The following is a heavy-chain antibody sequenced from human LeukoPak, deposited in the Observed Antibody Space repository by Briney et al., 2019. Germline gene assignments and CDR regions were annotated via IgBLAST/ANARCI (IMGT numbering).Heavy chain of an antibody. V-gene: IGHV1-18*01. CDR3: ATCGYYYGSGTCRHDH. Sequence: GASVKVSCKASGDTFSSFGISWVRQAPGQGLEWVGWISFYNGNTVYAEKIQGRVTMTTDTSTGTTDMDLRSLRSEDTAVYYCATCGYYYGSGTCRHDHWGQGTLVTVSS. CDR2: ISFYNGNT. J-gene: IGHJ4*02. D-gene: IGHD3-10*01. CDR1: GDTFSSFG.